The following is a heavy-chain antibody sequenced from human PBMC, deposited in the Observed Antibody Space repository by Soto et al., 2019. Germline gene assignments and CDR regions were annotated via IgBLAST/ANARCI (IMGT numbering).Heavy chain of an antibody. CDR3: ATTLDYDSSGYYYLHDAFDI. D-gene: IGHD3-22*01. CDR2: FNAEDGKT. CDR1: GYTFTSYA. V-gene: IGHV1-24*01. J-gene: IGHJ3*02. Sequence: ASVKVSCKASGYTFTSYAMHWVRQAPGQRLEWMGGFNAEDGKTNYAQKFQGRVTMTEDTSTDTAYMELSSLRSEDTAVYYCATTLDYDSSGYYYLHDAFDIWGQGTMVTV.